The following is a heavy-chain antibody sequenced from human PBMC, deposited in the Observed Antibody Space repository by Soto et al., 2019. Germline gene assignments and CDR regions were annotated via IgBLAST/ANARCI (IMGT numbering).Heavy chain of an antibody. D-gene: IGHD6-13*01. CDR2: MNRNRGNT. J-gene: IGHJ3*02. CDR1: GYTFTSYD. CDR3: ARRYSSSWYDAFDI. Sequence: QVQLVQSGAEVKKPGASVKVSCKASGYTFTSYDINWVRQATGQGLEWMGWMNRNRGNTGYAQKFQGRVTMTRNTSISTAYMELSSLRSEDTAVYYCARRYSSSWYDAFDIWGQGTMVTVSS. V-gene: IGHV1-8*01.